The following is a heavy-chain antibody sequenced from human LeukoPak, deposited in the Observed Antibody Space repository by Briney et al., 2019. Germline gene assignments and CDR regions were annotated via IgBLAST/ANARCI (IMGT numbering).Heavy chain of an antibody. Sequence: SETLSLTCTVSGGSISSGGYYWSWIRQHPGKGLEWIGYIYYSGSTYYNPSLKSRVTISVDTSKNQFSLKLSSVTAADTAVYYCARGESTYYYDSGEGWFDPWGQGTLVTVSS. J-gene: IGHJ5*02. CDR3: ARGESTYYYDSGEGWFDP. CDR2: IYYSGST. CDR1: GGSISSGGYY. D-gene: IGHD3-22*01. V-gene: IGHV4-31*03.